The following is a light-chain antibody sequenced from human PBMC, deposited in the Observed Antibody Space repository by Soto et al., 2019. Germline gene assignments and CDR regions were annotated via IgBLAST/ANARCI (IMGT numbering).Light chain of an antibody. CDR3: MQTLHTRT. CDR2: MGS. J-gene: IGKJ1*01. V-gene: IGKV2-28*01. CDR1: QSLLHSNGYTY. Sequence: DVVVTQSPLSLTVTPGEPASISCRSSQSLLHSNGYTYLDWYLQKPGQSPQVLIYMGSNRASGVPDRFSGSGSGTDFTLKISRVEAEDVGVYYCMQTLHTRTFGQGTKVDIK.